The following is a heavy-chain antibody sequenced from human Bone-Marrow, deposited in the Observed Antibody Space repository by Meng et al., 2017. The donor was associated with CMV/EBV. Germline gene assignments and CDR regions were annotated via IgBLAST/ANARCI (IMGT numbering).Heavy chain of an antibody. CDR2: ISWNSGSI. D-gene: IGHD4-11*01. J-gene: IGHJ4*02. CDR3: AKGFYSNYDVPFDY. V-gene: IGHV3-9*03. CDR1: GFTFDDYA. Sequence: SLKISCAASGFTFDDYAMHWVRQAPGKGLEWVSGISWNSGSIGYADSVKGRFTISRDNAKNSLYLQLNSLRTEDMALYYCAKGFYSNYDVPFDYWGQGTLVTFSS.